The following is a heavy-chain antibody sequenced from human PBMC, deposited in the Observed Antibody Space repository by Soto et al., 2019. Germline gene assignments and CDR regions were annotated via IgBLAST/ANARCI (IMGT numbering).Heavy chain of an antibody. CDR1: GYTLTSFT. D-gene: IGHD3-10*01. CDR3: ARSRITMVRGAVENWFEP. J-gene: IGHJ5*02. CDR2: INTGNGNT. Sequence: ASVKVSCKASGYTLTSFTMHWARHAPGQRLEWMGWINTGNGNTEYSQKFQGRVTITRDTSASTAYMELSSLRSEDTALYYCARSRITMVRGAVENWFEPWGEATLVKVSS. V-gene: IGHV1-3*04.